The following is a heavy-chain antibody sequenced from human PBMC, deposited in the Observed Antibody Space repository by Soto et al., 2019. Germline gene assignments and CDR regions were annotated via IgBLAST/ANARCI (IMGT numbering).Heavy chain of an antibody. D-gene: IGHD5-12*01. CDR1: GGSISSGGYY. J-gene: IGHJ3*02. V-gene: IGHV4-31*03. Sequence: SETLSLTCTVSGGSISSGGYYWSWIRQHPGKGLEWIGYIYYSGSTYYNPSLKSRVTISVDTSKNQFSLKLSSVTAADTAVYYCARDRVDGYNPPGAFDIWGQGTMVTVSS. CDR3: ARDRVDGYNPPGAFDI. CDR2: IYYSGST.